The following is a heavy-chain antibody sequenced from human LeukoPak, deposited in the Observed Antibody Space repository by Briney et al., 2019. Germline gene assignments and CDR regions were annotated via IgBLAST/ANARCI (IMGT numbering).Heavy chain of an antibody. CDR2: IYYSGST. J-gene: IGHJ6*02. CDR3: ARLRVTTFYYYGMDV. V-gene: IGHV4-31*03. D-gene: IGHD4-17*01. CDR1: GGSISSGGYY. Sequence: SQTLSLTCTVSGGSISSGGYYWSWIRQHPGKGLEWIGYIYYSGSTYYNPSLKSRVTISVDTSKNQFSLKLSSVTAADTAVYYCARLRVTTFYYYGMDVWGQGTTVTVSS.